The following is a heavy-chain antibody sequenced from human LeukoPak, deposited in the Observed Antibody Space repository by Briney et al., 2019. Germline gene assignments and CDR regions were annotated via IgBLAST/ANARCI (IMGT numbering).Heavy chain of an antibody. D-gene: IGHD3-22*01. J-gene: IGHJ4*02. CDR3: ARAIQGYFYDSSGYSKFDY. CDR2: IYHSGST. V-gene: IGHV4-4*02. Sequence: SETLSLTCAVSGGSISSSNWWSWVRQPPGKGLEWIGEIYHSGSTNYNPSLQSRVTISVDKSKNQFSLKLNSVTAADTAVYYCARAIQGYFYDSSGYSKFDYWGQGTLVTVSS. CDR1: GGSISSSNW.